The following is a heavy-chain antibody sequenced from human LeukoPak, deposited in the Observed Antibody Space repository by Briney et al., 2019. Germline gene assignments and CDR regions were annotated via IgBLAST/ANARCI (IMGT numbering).Heavy chain of an antibody. CDR3: AEGKKWVLGY. V-gene: IGHV1-24*01. D-gene: IGHD3-22*01. Sequence: ASVKVSCKASGYTFTGYYMHWVRQAPGRGLEWMGGFDPGDGKTIYAQKLQGRVTMTEDTSTDTAYMELSSLKSEDTAVYYCAEGKKWVLGYWGQGTLVTVSS. CDR1: GYTFTGYY. J-gene: IGHJ4*02. CDR2: FDPGDGKT.